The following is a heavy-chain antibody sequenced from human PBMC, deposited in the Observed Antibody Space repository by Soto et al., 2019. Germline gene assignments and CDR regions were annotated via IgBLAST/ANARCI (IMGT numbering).Heavy chain of an antibody. J-gene: IGHJ6*02. CDR1: GGTFGSYA. CDR2: IIPIFGTA. D-gene: IGHD3-3*01. V-gene: IGHV1-69*13. CDR3: ARDLLGYDFWSGPYYYYGMDV. Sequence: SVKVSCKASGGTFGSYAIRWVRQAPGQGLEWMGGIIPIFGTANYAQKFQGRVTITADESTSTAYMELSSLRSEDTAVYYCARDLLGYDFWSGPYYYYGMDVWGQGTTVTVSS.